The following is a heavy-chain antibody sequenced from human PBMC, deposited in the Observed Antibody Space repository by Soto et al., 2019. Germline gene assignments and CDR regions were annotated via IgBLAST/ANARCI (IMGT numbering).Heavy chain of an antibody. V-gene: IGHV1-18*01. J-gene: IGHJ4*02. CDR3: ARGRYGDY. Sequence: QVHLVQSGAEVKKPGASVKVSCKGSGYTFTTYGITWVRQAPGQGLEWMGWISAHNGNTNYAQKLQGRVTVTRDTSSSTAYMELRSLRSDDAAVYYCARGRYGDYWGQGALVTVSS. CDR2: ISAHNGNT. D-gene: IGHD1-1*01. CDR1: GYTFTTYG.